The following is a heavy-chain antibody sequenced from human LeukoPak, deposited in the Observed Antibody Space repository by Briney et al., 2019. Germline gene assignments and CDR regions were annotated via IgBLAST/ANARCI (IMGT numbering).Heavy chain of an antibody. D-gene: IGHD6-13*01. J-gene: IGHJ4*02. V-gene: IGHV3-21*01. CDR3: ARTAAGHFDD. CDR2: ISRGSSYI. Sequence: GGSLRLSCAASGFTFNNYTMNWVRQAPGKGLEWDSSISRGSSYIYYADSVKGRFTISRDNAKNSMYLHMNSLRAEDTAVYYCARTAAGHFDDWGQGTLVTVSS. CDR1: GFTFNNYT.